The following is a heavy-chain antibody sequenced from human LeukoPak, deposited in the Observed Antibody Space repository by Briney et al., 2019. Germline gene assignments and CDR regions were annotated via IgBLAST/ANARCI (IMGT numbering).Heavy chain of an antibody. CDR3: ARALYNWNYGALGAFDI. D-gene: IGHD1-7*01. CDR1: GFTFSSYW. Sequence: GGSLRLSCAASGFTFSSYWMHWVRQAPGKGLVWVSRINSDGSSTSCADSVKGRFTISRDNAKNTLYLQMNSLRAEDTAVYYCARALYNWNYGALGAFDIWGQGTMVTVSS. CDR2: INSDGSST. V-gene: IGHV3-74*01. J-gene: IGHJ3*02.